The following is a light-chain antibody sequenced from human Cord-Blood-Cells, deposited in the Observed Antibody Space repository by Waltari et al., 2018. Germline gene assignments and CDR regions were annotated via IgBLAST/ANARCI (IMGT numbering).Light chain of an antibody. CDR2: EDN. J-gene: IGLJ3*02. V-gene: IGLV6-57*01. CDR3: QSYDSSNWV. CDR1: SGSIASNY. Sequence: SESPGKTVTISCTRSSGSIASNYVQWYQQRPGSSPTTVIYEDNQRPSGVPDLFSGSIDSSSNSASLTIAGLKTEDEADYYCQSYDSSNWVFGGGTKLTVL.